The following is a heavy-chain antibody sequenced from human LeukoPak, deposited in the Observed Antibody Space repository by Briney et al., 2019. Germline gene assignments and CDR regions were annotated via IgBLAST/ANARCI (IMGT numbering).Heavy chain of an antibody. V-gene: IGHV4-4*07. J-gene: IGHJ6*02. Sequence: SETLSLTCTVSGGSISSYYWSWIRQPAGKGLEWIGRIYTSGSTNYNPSLKSRVTMSVDTSKNQFSLKLSSVTAADTAVYYCARGHYDFWSGYYVHYYYYYGMDVWGQGTTVTVSS. CDR1: GGSISSYY. CDR2: IYTSGST. CDR3: ARGHYDFWSGYYVHYYYYYGMDV. D-gene: IGHD3-3*01.